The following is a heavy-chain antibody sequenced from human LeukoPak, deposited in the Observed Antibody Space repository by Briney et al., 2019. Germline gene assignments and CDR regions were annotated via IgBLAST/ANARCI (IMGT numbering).Heavy chain of an antibody. CDR2: TSNNGGYT. V-gene: IGHV3-23*01. J-gene: IGHJ4*02. CDR1: RTTISTSA. CDR3: AKQLGYCSDGSCYFPY. D-gene: IGHD2-15*01. Sequence: STTPSSATSRTTISTSAMSSIRHAPGKGLETVSATSNNGGYTYYADSVQGRFTISRDNSKSTLCLQMNSLRAEDTAVYYCAKQLGYCSDGSCYFPYWGQGTLVTVSS.